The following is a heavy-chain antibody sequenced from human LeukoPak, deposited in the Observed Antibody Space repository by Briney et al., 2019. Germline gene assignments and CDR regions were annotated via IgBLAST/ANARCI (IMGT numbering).Heavy chain of an antibody. V-gene: IGHV4-34*01. CDR1: GGSFSGYY. Sequence: SETLSLTCAVYGGSFSGYYWSWIRQPPGKGLEWIGEINHSGSTNYNPSLKSRVTISVDTSKNQFSLKLSSVTAADTAVYYCARDRPNIDTTGYYSRHDAFDIWGQGTMVTVSS. CDR3: ARDRPNIDTTGYYSRHDAFDI. CDR2: INHSGST. D-gene: IGHD3-22*01. J-gene: IGHJ3*02.